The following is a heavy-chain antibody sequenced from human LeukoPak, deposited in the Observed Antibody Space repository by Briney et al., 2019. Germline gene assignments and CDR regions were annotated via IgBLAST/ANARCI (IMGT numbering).Heavy chain of an antibody. CDR1: GGTFSSYA. CDR3: ARDGSITMVRGVILYLIDY. CDR2: IIPIFGTA. D-gene: IGHD3-10*01. Sequence: ASVKVSCKASGGTFSSYAISWVRQAPGQGLEWMGGIIPIFGTANYAQKFQGRVTITADKSTSTAYMELSSLRSEDTAVYYCARDGSITMVRGVILYLIDYWGQGTLVTVSS. J-gene: IGHJ4*02. V-gene: IGHV1-69*06.